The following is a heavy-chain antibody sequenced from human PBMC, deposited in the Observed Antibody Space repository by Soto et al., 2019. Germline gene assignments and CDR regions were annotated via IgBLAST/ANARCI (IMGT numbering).Heavy chain of an antibody. CDR2: IFYSGST. J-gene: IGHJ1*01. CDR3: ARGNYYDSSGYYPPYFQH. CDR1: GGSVSSGSYY. Sequence: TLSLTCTGSGGSVSSGSYYWSWIRQPPGKGLEWIGYIFYSGSTNYNPSLKSRVTISVDTSKKQFSLRLTSVTAADTAVYYCARGNYYDSSGYYPPYFQHWGQGTLVTVSS. V-gene: IGHV4-61*01. D-gene: IGHD3-22*01.